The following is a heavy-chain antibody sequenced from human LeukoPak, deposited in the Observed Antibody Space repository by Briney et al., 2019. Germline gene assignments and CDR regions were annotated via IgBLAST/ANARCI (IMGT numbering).Heavy chain of an antibody. Sequence: SQTLSLTCTVSGGSISSGDYYWSWIRQPPGKGLEWIGYIYYSGSTYYNPSLKSRVTISVDTSKNQFPLKLSSVTAADTAIYYCTRVPPTYPAYYFDSWGQGTLVTVSS. CDR1: GGSISSGDYY. V-gene: IGHV4-30-4*01. J-gene: IGHJ4*02. D-gene: IGHD1-1*01. CDR3: TRVPPTYPAYYFDS. CDR2: IYYSGST.